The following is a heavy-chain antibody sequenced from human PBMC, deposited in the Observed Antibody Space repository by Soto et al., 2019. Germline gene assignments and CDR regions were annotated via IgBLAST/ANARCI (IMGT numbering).Heavy chain of an antibody. D-gene: IGHD3-22*01. CDR3: AREDYDSSGRSDAFDI. CDR2: IIPIFGTA. Sequence: QVQLVQSGAEVKKPGSSVKVSCKASEGTFSNYGISWVRQAPGQGLEWMGGIIPIFGTANYAQKFQGRVTITADTSTSTAYMELSSLRSEDTAVYYCAREDYDSSGRSDAFDIWGQGTMVTVSS. CDR1: EGTFSNYG. J-gene: IGHJ3*02. V-gene: IGHV1-69*06.